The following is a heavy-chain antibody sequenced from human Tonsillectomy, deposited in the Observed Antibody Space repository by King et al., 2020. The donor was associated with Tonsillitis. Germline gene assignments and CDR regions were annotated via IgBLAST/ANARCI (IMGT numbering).Heavy chain of an antibody. CDR3: VGFDILTAYGPDY. D-gene: IGHD3-9*01. J-gene: IGHJ4*02. CDR1: GFSFRSYS. CDR2: ISGSGSTI. V-gene: IGHV3-48*01. Sequence: VQLVESGGGLVQPGGSLRLSCAASGFSFRSYSMNWVRQAPGKGLIWLSYISGSGSTIYYAESVEGRFTISRDNAKHSLYLEMSSLRAEDTAVYSCVGFDILTAYGPDYWGQGTLVTVSS.